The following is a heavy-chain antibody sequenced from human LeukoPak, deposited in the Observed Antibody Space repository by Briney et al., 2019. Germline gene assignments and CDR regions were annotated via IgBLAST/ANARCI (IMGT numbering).Heavy chain of an antibody. D-gene: IGHD3-22*01. CDR2: MNPNSGNT. Sequence: ASVKVSCKASGYTFTSYDINWVRQATGQGLEWMGWMNPNSGNTGYAQKFQGRVTMTRNTSISTAYMELSSLRSEDTAVYYCARGSYYYDRSDYSGRFQYWGQGTLVTVSS. V-gene: IGHV1-8*01. J-gene: IGHJ1*01. CDR3: ARGSYYYDRSDYSGRFQY. CDR1: GYTFTSYD.